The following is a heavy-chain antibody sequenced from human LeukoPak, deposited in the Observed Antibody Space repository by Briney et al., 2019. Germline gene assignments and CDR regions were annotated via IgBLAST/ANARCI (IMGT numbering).Heavy chain of an antibody. Sequence: GGSLRLSCAVSGFTFHSYAMGWVRQAPGKGLEWVAVISYDGSNKYYADSVKGRFTISRDNSKNTLYLQMNSLRAEDTAVYYCARDDNPYSSGWLPNLYGMDVWGQGTTVTVSS. CDR1: GFTFHSYA. J-gene: IGHJ6*02. CDR2: ISYDGSNK. CDR3: ARDDNPYSSGWLPNLYGMDV. V-gene: IGHV3-30-3*01. D-gene: IGHD6-19*01.